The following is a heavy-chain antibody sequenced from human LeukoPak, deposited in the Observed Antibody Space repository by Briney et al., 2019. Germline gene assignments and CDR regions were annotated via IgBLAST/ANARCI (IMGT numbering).Heavy chain of an antibody. V-gene: IGHV3-30*02. CDR2: VWYGETNK. D-gene: IGHD6-6*01. Sequence: GGSLRLSCAASGFTFSSYGMHWVRQAPDKGLEWVAFVWYGETNKYYADSVKGRFTISRDNSKNTLYLQMNSLRADDTAVYYCAKPGGGSSIGYWGQGTPVTVFS. CDR3: AKPGGGSSIGY. J-gene: IGHJ4*02. CDR1: GFTFSSYG.